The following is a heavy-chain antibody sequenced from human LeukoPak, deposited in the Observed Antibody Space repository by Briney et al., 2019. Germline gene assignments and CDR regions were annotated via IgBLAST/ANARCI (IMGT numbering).Heavy chain of an antibody. V-gene: IGHV4-59*01. CDR1: GGSINSYY. D-gene: IGHD3-22*01. Sequence: PSETLSLTCTVSGGSINSYYWSWIRQPPGKGLEWIGYIYYSGSTNYNPSLKSRVTISVDTSKNQFSLKLSSVTAADTAVYYCARSPKTYYYDSSGYYNFDYWGQGTLVTVSS. CDR3: ARSPKTYYYDSSGYYNFDY. J-gene: IGHJ4*02. CDR2: IYYSGST.